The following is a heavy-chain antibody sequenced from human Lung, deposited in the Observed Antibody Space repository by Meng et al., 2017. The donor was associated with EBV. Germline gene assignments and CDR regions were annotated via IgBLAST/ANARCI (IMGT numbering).Heavy chain of an antibody. J-gene: IGHJ4*02. V-gene: IGHV1-18*01. CDR2: ISCYNGDT. D-gene: IGHD1-26*01. Sequence: QVHVVQSGAAVTKPVASLKVSCKASGYTFASYGLSWVRHAPGQGLEWMGWISCYNGDTNYAQKLQGRVTMTTDTSTNTAYMDLRGLRSDDTAVYYCARESGMYFDSWGQGTLVTVSS. CDR1: GYTFASYG. CDR3: ARESGMYFDS.